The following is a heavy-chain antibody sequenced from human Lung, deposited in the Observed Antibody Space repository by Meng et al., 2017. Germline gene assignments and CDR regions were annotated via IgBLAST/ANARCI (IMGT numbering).Heavy chain of an antibody. J-gene: IGHJ4*02. V-gene: IGHV4-34*01. CDR1: GGSFSDYY. CDR3: ARGPTTMAHDFDY. Sequence: QVQLQQLGAGCLKPSETLSLTCVVSGGSFSDYYWSWIRQPPGKGLEWIGEINHSGSTNYNPSLESRATISVDTSQNNLSLKLSSVTAADSAVYYCARGPTTMAHDFDYWGQGTLVTVSS. D-gene: IGHD4-11*01. CDR2: INHSGST.